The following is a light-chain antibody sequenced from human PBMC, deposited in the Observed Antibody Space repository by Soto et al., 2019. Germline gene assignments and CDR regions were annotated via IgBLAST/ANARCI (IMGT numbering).Light chain of an antibody. CDR3: CSYGGTYLV. J-gene: IGLJ3*02. CDR2: DVT. Sequence: QSALTQPRSVSGSPGQSVTISCTGTSSDVGAYNYVSWCQQHPGKVPKPMIFDVTKRPSGVPDRFSGSKSGNTASLTISGLQAEDEADYYCCSYGGTYLVFGGGTQLTVL. CDR1: SSDVGAYNY. V-gene: IGLV2-11*01.